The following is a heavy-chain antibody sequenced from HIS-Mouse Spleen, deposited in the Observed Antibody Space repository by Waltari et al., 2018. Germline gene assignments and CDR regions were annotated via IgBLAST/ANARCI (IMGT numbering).Heavy chain of an antibody. CDR2: IYTSGRT. CDR3: ARDVHDFWSGYYGGDKKHDAFDI. V-gene: IGHV4-4*07. J-gene: IGHJ3*02. D-gene: IGHD3-3*01. Sequence: QVQLQESGPGLVKPSETLSLTCTVSGGSISSYYWSCIRQPAGNGLEWIGRIYTSGRTNQNPALKSRVTMSVDAYKNQFSLKLSSVTAADTDVYYCARDVHDFWSGYYGGDKKHDAFDIWGQGTMVTVSS. CDR1: GGSISSYY.